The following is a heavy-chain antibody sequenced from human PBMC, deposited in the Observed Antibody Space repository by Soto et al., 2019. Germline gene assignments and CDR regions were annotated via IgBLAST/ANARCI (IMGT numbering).Heavy chain of an antibody. CDR3: ARGRGTRHRSGYYYYMDV. Sequence: GGSLRLSCAASGFIINNYAMYWVRQAPGKGLQCVSAVSNTGGTYYADSVKGRFSVSRDNSNNMLYLQMNGLRAEDTAVYYCARGRGTRHRSGYYYYMDVWGKGTTVTVYS. J-gene: IGHJ6*03. D-gene: IGHD3-3*01. CDR2: VSNTGGT. CDR1: GFIINNYA. V-gene: IGHV3-23*01.